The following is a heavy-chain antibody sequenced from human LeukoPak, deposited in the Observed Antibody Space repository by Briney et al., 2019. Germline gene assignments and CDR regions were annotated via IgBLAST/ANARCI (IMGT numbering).Heavy chain of an antibody. D-gene: IGHD3-10*01. V-gene: IGHV3-48*02. Sequence: GGSLRLSCAASGFTFSSYSMNWVRQAPGKGLEWVSYISSSSAIYYADSVKGRFTISRDNAKNSVYLQMNSLRDDDTAVYYCARDPGDYWGQGTLVTVSS. J-gene: IGHJ4*02. CDR2: ISSSSAI. CDR3: ARDPGDY. CDR1: GFTFSSYS.